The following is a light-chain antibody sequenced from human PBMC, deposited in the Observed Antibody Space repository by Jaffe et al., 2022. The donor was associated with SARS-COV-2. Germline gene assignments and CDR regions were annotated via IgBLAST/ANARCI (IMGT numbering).Light chain of an antibody. CDR2: LAS. J-gene: IGKJ5*01. CDR1: QSLLQSDGYNY. Sequence: DIVMTQSPFSLPVTPGESASISCRSSQSLLQSDGYNYLGWYLQKPGQSPQVLIYLASIRASGVPDRFSGSGSGTDFTLKINRVEAEDVGVYYCMQALQTPRTFGQGTRLEIK. V-gene: IGKV2-28*01. CDR3: MQALQTPRT.